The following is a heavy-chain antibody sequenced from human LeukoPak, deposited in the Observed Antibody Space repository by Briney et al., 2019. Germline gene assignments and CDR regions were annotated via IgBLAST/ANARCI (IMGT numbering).Heavy chain of an antibody. CDR2: INHSGST. V-gene: IGHV4-34*01. D-gene: IGHD3-10*01. CDR1: GGSISSYY. J-gene: IGHJ4*02. Sequence: SETLSLTCTVSGGSISSYYWSWIRQPPGKGLEWIGEINHSGSTNYNPSLKSRVTISVDTSKNQFSLKLSSVTAADTAVYYCARGRGLWFGELPFDYWGQGTLVTVSS. CDR3: ARGRGLWFGELPFDY.